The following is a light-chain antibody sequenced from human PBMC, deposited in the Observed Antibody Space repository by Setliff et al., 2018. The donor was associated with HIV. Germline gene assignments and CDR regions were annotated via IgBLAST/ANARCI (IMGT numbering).Light chain of an antibody. J-gene: IGKJ1*01. CDR1: QSVLYSSKNKNY. Sequence: DIVMTQSPESLAVSLGERATIKCKSSQSVLYSSKNKNYLDWYQQKPGQPPKLLIYWASTRESGVPDRFSGSGSGTDFTLSISRLQAEDVAVYYCHQYYSTPWTVGQGTKVDIK. CDR3: HQYYSTPWT. CDR2: WAS. V-gene: IGKV4-1*01.